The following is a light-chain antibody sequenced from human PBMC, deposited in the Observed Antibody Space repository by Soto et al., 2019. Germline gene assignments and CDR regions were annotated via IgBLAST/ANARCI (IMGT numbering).Light chain of an antibody. J-gene: IGKJ2*01. Sequence: EIVMTQSPANLSVSPGERATLSCRASQSVSSNLAWYQQKPGQGPRLLIYGASTRATGIPARFSGSGSGTEFTLTISSLHSEVVAVYYCQQYNKWPPYTFGQGTKVEIK. CDR1: QSVSSN. CDR3: QQYNKWPPYT. CDR2: GAS. V-gene: IGKV3-15*01.